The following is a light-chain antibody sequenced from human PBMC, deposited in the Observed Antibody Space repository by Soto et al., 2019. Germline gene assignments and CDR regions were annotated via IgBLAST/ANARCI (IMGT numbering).Light chain of an antibody. CDR2: DDS. Sequence: SYELTQPPSVSVAPGQTARITCGGNNIGSKSVHWYQQKPGQAPVLVVYDDSDRPSGIPERFSGSILGNKAALTITGAQADDESDYYCVLYMGSGIYVFGTGTKVTVL. CDR3: VLYMGSGIYV. V-gene: IGLV3-21*02. CDR1: NIGSKS. J-gene: IGLJ1*01.